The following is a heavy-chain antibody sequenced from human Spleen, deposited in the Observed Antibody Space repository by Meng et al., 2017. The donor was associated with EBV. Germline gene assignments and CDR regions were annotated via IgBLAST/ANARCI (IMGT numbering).Heavy chain of an antibody. CDR2: IHYGGST. CDR3: ARVGGSYPIYYFDY. CDR1: GGSFSGYS. D-gene: IGHD1-26*01. Sequence: VQLQQWGAGLLKPSETLSLTCGVYGGSFSGYSWSWIRQTPGKGLEWIGEIHYGGSTKYNPSLQSRVTISGDTSRNQISLSLTSVTDADTAVYYCARVGGSYPIYYFDYWGQGILVTVPS. V-gene: IGHV4-34*01. J-gene: IGHJ4*02.